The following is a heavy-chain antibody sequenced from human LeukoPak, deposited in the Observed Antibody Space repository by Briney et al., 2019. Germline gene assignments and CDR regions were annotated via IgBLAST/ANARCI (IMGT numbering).Heavy chain of an antibody. J-gene: IGHJ5*02. Sequence: GGSLRLSCAASGFTFSTYWMTWVRQAPGKGLEWVANIKWDGIETYYVDSVKGRFAISRNNAKNSLYLQMNNLRDEDTAVYYCAKNHVTVPNGDWFGPWGQGALVTVSS. CDR2: IKWDGIET. V-gene: IGHV3-7*01. CDR3: AKNHVTVPNGDWFGP. CDR1: GFTFSTYW. D-gene: IGHD4-11*01.